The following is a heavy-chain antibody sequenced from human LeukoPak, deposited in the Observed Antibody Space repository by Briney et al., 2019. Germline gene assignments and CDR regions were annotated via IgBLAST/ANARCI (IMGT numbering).Heavy chain of an antibody. V-gene: IGHV3-30*18. D-gene: IGHD5-18*01. J-gene: IGHJ6*02. CDR2: ISYDGSNK. CDR3: AKDKGQHSYGSYGMDV. CDR1: GFTFSSYG. Sequence: GGSLRLSCAASGFTFSSYGMHWVRQAPGKGLEWVAVISYDGSNKYYADSVKGRFTISRDNSKNTLYLQMNSLRAEDTALYYRAKDKGQHSYGSYGMDVWGQGTTVTVSS.